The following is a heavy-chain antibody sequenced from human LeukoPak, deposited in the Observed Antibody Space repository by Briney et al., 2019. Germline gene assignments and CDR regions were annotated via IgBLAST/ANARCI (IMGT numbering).Heavy chain of an antibody. CDR1: GGSISSGGYY. Sequence: TLSLTCTVSGGSISSGGYYWSWIRQHPGKGLEWIGYIYYSGSTYYNPSLKSRVTISVDTSKNQFSLKLSSVTAADTAVYYCERVRPAAMEPGGVFDYWGQGTLVTVSS. CDR2: IYYSGST. V-gene: IGHV4-31*03. J-gene: IGHJ4*02. CDR3: ERVRPAAMEPGGVFDY. D-gene: IGHD2-2*01.